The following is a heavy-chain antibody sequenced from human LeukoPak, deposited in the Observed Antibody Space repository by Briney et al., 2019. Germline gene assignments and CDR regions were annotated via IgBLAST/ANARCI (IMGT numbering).Heavy chain of an antibody. J-gene: IGHJ4*02. CDR1: GGTFSSYA. CDR3: ARERDYGDPRD. Sequence: SVKVSCKASGGTFSSYAISWVRQAPGQGLEWMGRIIPIFGTANYAQKFQGRVTITTDESTSTAYMELSSLRSEDSAVYYCARERDYGDPRDWGQGTLVTVSS. V-gene: IGHV1-69*05. D-gene: IGHD4-17*01. CDR2: IIPIFGTA.